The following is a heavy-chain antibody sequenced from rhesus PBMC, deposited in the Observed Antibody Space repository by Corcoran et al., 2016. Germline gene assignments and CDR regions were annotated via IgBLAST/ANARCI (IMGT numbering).Heavy chain of an antibody. D-gene: IGHD2-39*01. J-gene: IGHJ6*01. CDR1: GCSISGYW. Sequence: QLQESGPGLVKPSETLSLTCAVSGCSISGYWWRWIRQPPGKGLEWVSTISWDGDSTGYGDSVKGRFTISRDNAKNSLYLQMDRLRGEDTGLYYCAKDGCRTTGSYGLDSWGQGVVVTVSS. CDR2: ISWDGDST. CDR3: AKDGCRTTGSYGLDS. V-gene: IGHV3-78*01.